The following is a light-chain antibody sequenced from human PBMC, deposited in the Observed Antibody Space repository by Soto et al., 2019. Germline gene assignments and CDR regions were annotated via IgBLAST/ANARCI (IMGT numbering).Light chain of an antibody. CDR1: SSDVGSYNL. V-gene: IGLV2-23*01. CDR2: EAT. CDR3: CSYAGSSTPNWV. Sequence: QSVLTQPASVSGFPGQSITISCAGTSSDVGSYNLVSWYQQHPGKAPKLMVYEATKRPSGVSNRFSASKSGNTASLTISGLQAEDEANYYCCSYAGSSTPNWVFGGGTKVTVL. J-gene: IGLJ3*02.